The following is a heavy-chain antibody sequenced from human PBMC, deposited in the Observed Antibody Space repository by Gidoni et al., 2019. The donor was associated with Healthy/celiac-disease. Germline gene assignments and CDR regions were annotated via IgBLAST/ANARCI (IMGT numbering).Heavy chain of an antibody. CDR2: IKQDGSEK. D-gene: IGHD3-22*01. CDR1: GFTFSSYW. V-gene: IGHV3-7*01. Sequence: EVQLVESGGGLVQPGGSLRLSCAASGFTFSSYWLSWVRQAPGKGLEWVANIKQDGSEKYYVDSVKGRFTISRDNAKNSLYLQMNSLRAEDTAVYYCARGVDDWYYYDSSGYYYDYWGQGTLVTVSS. CDR3: ARGVDDWYYYDSSGYYYDY. J-gene: IGHJ4*02.